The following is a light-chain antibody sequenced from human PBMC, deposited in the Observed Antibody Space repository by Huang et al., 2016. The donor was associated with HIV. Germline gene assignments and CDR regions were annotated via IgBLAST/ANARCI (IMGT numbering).Light chain of an antibody. J-gene: IGKJ1*01. CDR1: QSVGRSS. CDR2: GAS. V-gene: IGKV3-20*01. Sequence: ERVLTQPPGTLFLSPVERATLSCRASQSVGRSSLAWYQQKPGQAHRLLIYGASNRATGITDRFSGGGAGTDFTLTIGRREPEDSAVYYCQQYGSALKWTFGQGTKVEI. CDR3: QQYGSALKWT.